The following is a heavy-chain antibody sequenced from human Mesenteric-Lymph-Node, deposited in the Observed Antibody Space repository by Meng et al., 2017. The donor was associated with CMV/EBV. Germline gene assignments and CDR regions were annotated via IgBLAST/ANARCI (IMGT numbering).Heavy chain of an antibody. J-gene: IGHJ4*02. CDR2: IRHDGSNK. Sequence: GESLKISCVASGFTFSNYDMHWVRQAPGKGLECVAFIRHDGSNKYYADSAKGRFTISRDNSKNTLYLQMNSLRAEDTAVYYCARGTWGPDYWGQGTLVTVSS. CDR3: ARGTWGPDY. CDR1: GFTFSNYD. V-gene: IGHV3-30*02. D-gene: IGHD3-16*01.